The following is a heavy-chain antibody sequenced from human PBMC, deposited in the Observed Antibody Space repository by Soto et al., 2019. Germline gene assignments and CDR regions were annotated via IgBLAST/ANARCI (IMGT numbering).Heavy chain of an antibody. J-gene: IGHJ3*01. CDR2: LYDVDGS. V-gene: IGHV3-53*01. CDR3: ATWHEREHAYDV. D-gene: IGHD1-1*01. CDR1: GLTVSGKKY. Sequence: DVQLVESGGGLMQPGASLRLSCAASGLTVSGKKYVAWVRQAPGKGLEWVSALYDVDGSFYSDSVKGRFTTSSDSSKTTVYLQMNDLRPADTAGYYCATWHEREHAYDVWGQGTTVTVSS.